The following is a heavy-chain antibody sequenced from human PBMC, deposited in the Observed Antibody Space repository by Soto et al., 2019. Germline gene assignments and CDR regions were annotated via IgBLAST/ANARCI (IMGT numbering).Heavy chain of an antibody. CDR2: IKSKTDGGTT. CDR3: TTDLYYYASSGYYYGMDV. CDR1: GFTFSNAW. V-gene: IGHV3-15*07. D-gene: IGHD3-22*01. J-gene: IGHJ6*02. Sequence: PGGSLRLSCAASGFTFSNAWMNWVRQAPGKGLEWVGRIKSKTDGGTTDYAAPVKGRFTISRDDSKNTLYLQMNSLKTEDTAVYYCTTDLYYYASSGYYYGMDVWGQGTTVTVSS.